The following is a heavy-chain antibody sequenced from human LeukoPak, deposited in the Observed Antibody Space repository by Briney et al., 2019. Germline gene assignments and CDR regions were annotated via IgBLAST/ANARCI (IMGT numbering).Heavy chain of an antibody. CDR2: IYDSGTT. CDR3: ASHWGGY. D-gene: IGHD3-16*01. CDR1: GFTVSSNY. Sequence: GALRLSCAASGFTVSSNYMSWVRQAPGKRLEWVSIIYDSGTTHYADSVKGRFTISRDNLKNTLYLQMNSLRAEDTAVYYCASHWGGYWGQGTLVTVSS. V-gene: IGHV3-53*01. J-gene: IGHJ4*02.